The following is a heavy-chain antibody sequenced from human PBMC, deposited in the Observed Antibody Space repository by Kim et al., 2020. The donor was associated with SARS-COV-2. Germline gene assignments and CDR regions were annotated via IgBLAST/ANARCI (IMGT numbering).Heavy chain of an antibody. CDR1: GFTFSSYA. J-gene: IGHJ6*02. CDR2: ISYDGSNK. Sequence: GGSLRLSCAASGFTFSSYAMHWVRQAPGKRLEWVAVISYDGSNKYYADSVKGRFTISRDNSKNTLYLQMNSLRAEDTAVYYCARDSDLVMDVWGQGTTVTVSS. CDR3: ARDSDLVMDV. V-gene: IGHV3-30-3*01. D-gene: IGHD6-6*01.